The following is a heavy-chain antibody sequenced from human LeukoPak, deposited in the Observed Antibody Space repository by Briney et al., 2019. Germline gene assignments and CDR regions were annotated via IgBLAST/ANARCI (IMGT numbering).Heavy chain of an antibody. CDR2: ISSSSSIM. CDR3: ARARGYSYGYSDY. CDR1: GLTFSSYS. V-gene: IGHV3-48*01. D-gene: IGHD5-18*01. Sequence: GGSLRLSCAASGLTFSSYSMNWVRQAPGKGLESVSYISSSSSIMDYADSVKGRFTISRDNAKNSLYLQMNSLRAEDTAVYYCARARGYSYGYSDYWGQGTLVTVSS. J-gene: IGHJ4*02.